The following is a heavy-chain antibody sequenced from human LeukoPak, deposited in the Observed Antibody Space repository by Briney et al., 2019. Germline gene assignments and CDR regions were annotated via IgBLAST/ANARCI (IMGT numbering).Heavy chain of an antibody. D-gene: IGHD3-10*01. Sequence: GASVKVSCKASGYTFTGYYMHWVRQAPGQGLEWMGWINPNSGGTNYAQKFQGRVTMTRDTSISTAYMELSRLRSEDTAVYYCARGPSGRGYNWFDPWGQGTLVTVSS. J-gene: IGHJ5*02. CDR3: ARGPSGRGYNWFDP. CDR2: INPNSGGT. V-gene: IGHV1-2*02. CDR1: GYTFTGYY.